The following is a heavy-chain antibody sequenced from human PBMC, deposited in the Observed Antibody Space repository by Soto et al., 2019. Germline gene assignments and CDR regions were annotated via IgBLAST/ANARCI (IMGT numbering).Heavy chain of an antibody. D-gene: IGHD3-3*01. V-gene: IGHV3-9*01. CDR2: ISWNSGSI. J-gene: IGHJ4*02. Sequence: EVQLVESGGGLVQPGRSLRLSCAASGFTFDDYAMHWVRQAPGKGLEWVSGISWNSGSIGYADSVKGRFTMSRDNAKNSLYLQMNSLRAEDTALYYCATDGRVFGVVLTGYFDYWGQGTLVTVSS. CDR3: ATDGRVFGVVLTGYFDY. CDR1: GFTFDDYA.